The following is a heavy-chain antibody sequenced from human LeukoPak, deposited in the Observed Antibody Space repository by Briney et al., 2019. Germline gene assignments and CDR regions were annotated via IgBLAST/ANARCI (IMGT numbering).Heavy chain of an antibody. D-gene: IGHD3-22*01. CDR1: GFTFSGYS. Sequence: GGSLRLSCAASGFTFSGYSMNWIRQAPGKGLEWVSYISNSGGTLYYADSVKGRFTISRDNAKNSLYLQMDSLRDEDTAVYYCARGNRYYYDSSGYYRLYYFDYWGQGTLVTVSS. V-gene: IGHV3-48*02. J-gene: IGHJ4*02. CDR2: ISNSGGTL. CDR3: ARGNRYYYDSSGYYRLYYFDY.